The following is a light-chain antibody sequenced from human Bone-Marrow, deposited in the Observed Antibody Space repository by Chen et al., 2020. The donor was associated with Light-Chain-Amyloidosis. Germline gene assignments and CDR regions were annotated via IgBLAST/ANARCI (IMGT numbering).Light chain of an antibody. CDR1: DLPTKY. V-gene: IGLV3-25*03. CDR3: QSADSSGTYEVI. J-gene: IGLJ2*01. Sequence: SYELTQPPSVSVSPGQPSRITCSGDDLPTKYAYWYQQKPGQAPVLVIHRDTERPSGISERFSGSSSGKTATLTISGVQAEDEANYHCQSADSSGTYEVIFGGGTKLTVL. CDR2: RDT.